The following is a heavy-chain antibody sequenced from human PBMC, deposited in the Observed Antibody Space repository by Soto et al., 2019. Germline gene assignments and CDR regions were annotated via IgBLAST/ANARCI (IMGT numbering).Heavy chain of an antibody. CDR3: ATDSFRSGIAVAGNY. CDR1: GVTFGSYA. V-gene: IGHV3-23*01. Sequence: GGSLRLSCAASGVTFGSYAMTWVRQAPGKGLEWVSAISFGGGSTYYADSVKGRFTISRDNSKNTLYLQMTSLRAEDTAIYYCATDSFRSGIAVAGNYWGQGTLVTVSS. D-gene: IGHD6-19*01. J-gene: IGHJ4*02. CDR2: ISFGGGST.